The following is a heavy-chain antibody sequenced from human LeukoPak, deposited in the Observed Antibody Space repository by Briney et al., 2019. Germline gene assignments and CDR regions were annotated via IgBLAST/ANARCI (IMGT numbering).Heavy chain of an antibody. CDR2: VNQGATQK. Sequence: PGGSLRLSCAASGFAFSTQWMSWVRQAPGKGLEWVAIVNQGATQKYYVDSVKGRFTISRDNAENSLYLQMNSLRAEDTAVYYCARLREIPVFGVVTKSTSYFDYWGQGTLVTVSS. J-gene: IGHJ4*02. D-gene: IGHD3-3*01. CDR3: ARLREIPVFGVVTKSTSYFDY. V-gene: IGHV3-7*01. CDR1: GFAFSTQW.